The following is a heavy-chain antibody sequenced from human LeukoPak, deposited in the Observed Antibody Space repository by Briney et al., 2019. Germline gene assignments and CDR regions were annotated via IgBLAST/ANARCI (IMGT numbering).Heavy chain of an antibody. CDR2: ISGYNGNT. J-gene: IGHJ5*02. D-gene: IGHD1-26*01. CDR3: AREASSYSGSLNWVDP. CDR1: SYSFTRYG. Sequence: ASVKVSCKASSYSFTRYGISWVRQAPGQGLEWMGWISGYNGNTNYAQKFLGRVTMTTDTSTSTAYMELRSLRSDDTALYYCAREASSYSGSLNWVDPWGQGTLVTVSS. V-gene: IGHV1-18*01.